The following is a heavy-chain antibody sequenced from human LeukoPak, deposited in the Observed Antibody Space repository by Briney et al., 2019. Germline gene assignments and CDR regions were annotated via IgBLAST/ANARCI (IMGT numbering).Heavy chain of an antibody. J-gene: IGHJ4*02. V-gene: IGHV3-30-3*01. CDR2: ISYDGSNK. Sequence: GGPLSLSCAASGFTFSSYAMHWVRKAPGKGLEWVAVISYDGSNKYYADSVKGRFTISRDNSKNTLYLQMNSLRAEDTAVYYCASSSDPYYDFWSGYEYWGQGTLVTVSS. CDR3: ASSSDPYYDFWSGYEY. CDR1: GFTFSSYA. D-gene: IGHD3-3*01.